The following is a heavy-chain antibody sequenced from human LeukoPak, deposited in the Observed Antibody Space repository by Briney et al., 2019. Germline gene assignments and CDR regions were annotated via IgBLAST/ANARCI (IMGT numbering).Heavy chain of an antibody. J-gene: IGHJ4*02. Sequence: SETLSPTCTVSGGSISSYYWSWIRQPPGKGLEWIGYIYYSGSTNYNPSLKSRVTISVDTSKNQFSLKLSSVTAADTAVYYCASHGGYSYIDYWGQGTLVTVSS. CDR1: GGSISSYY. CDR2: IYYSGST. D-gene: IGHD5-18*01. CDR3: ASHGGYSYIDY. V-gene: IGHV4-59*01.